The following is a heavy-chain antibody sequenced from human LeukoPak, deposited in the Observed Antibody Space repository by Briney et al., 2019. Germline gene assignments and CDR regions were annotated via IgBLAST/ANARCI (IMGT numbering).Heavy chain of an antibody. Sequence: GGSLRLSCAASGFTFDDYAMHWVRQAPGKGLEWVSGISWNSGSIGYADSVKGRFTISRDNAKNSLYLQMNSLRAEDTAVYYCANVDTAMATHNYGYYYYMDVWGKGTTVTVSS. V-gene: IGHV3-9*01. CDR2: ISWNSGSI. CDR1: GFTFDDYA. CDR3: ANVDTAMATHNYGYYYYMDV. J-gene: IGHJ6*03. D-gene: IGHD5-18*01.